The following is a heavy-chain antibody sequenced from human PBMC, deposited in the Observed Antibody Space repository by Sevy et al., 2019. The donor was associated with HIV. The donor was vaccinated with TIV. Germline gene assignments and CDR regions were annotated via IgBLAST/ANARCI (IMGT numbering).Heavy chain of an antibody. CDR3: ARGKSGYGYALNY. Sequence: GESLKISCAASGFTVNSNYMTWVRQAPGKGLEGVSVIHSDDTTYHADSVKDRFTISRDNFKNTLYLHTSSLRAEDTAVYYCARGKSGYGYALNYWGQGTLVTVSS. D-gene: IGHD5-18*01. CDR2: IHSDDTT. V-gene: IGHV3-66*01. J-gene: IGHJ4*02. CDR1: GFTVNSNY.